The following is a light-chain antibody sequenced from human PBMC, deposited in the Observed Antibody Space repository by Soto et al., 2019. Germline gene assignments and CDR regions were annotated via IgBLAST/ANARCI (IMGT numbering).Light chain of an antibody. CDR3: QQINSFPPT. J-gene: IGKJ4*01. V-gene: IGKV1-12*01. CDR2: DAS. Sequence: DIQMTQPPSSVSASVGDRVTITCRASRDIKTSLAWYQQRPGKGPELLIYDASTLQSGVPSRISGSGSGTEFTLTISRLQPEDFATFYCQQINSFPPTFGGGTKVAI. CDR1: RDIKTS.